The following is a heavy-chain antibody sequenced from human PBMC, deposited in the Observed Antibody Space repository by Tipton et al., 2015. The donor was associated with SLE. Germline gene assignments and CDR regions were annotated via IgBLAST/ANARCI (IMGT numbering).Heavy chain of an antibody. CDR2: IYATGST. Sequence: TLSLTCTVSVGSLTNYYWTWIRQPPRKGLEWIGYIYATGSTSYSPSLKSRLTISVDTSRGQFSLNLTSVTAADTAVYYCARVRGLTTWYDYWGRGTLVTVSS. V-gene: IGHV4-4*08. J-gene: IGHJ4*02. D-gene: IGHD2/OR15-2a*01. CDR3: ARVRGLTTWYDY. CDR1: VGSLTNYY.